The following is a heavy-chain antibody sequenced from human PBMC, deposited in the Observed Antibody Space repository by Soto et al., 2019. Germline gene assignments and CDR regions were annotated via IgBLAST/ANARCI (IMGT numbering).Heavy chain of an antibody. Sequence: SETLSLTCAVSGGSFSGYYWSWIRQSPGKGLEWIGDINHSGGTNYNPSLKSRVTISGDTSRSQFSLRLSSLRSEDTAVYYCARDGRSSYNSGWYYFDYWGQGTLVTVSS. CDR2: INHSGGT. J-gene: IGHJ4*02. CDR1: GGSFSGYY. CDR3: ARDGRSSYNSGWYYFDY. V-gene: IGHV4-34*01. D-gene: IGHD6-19*01.